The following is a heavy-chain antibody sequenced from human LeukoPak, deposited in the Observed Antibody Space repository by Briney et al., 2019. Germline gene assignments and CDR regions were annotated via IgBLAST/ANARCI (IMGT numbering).Heavy chain of an antibody. J-gene: IGHJ1*01. CDR3: ARHGGRGYSGYDMEYFQH. CDR2: ISYSRST. V-gene: IGHV4-59*08. Sequence: SETLSFTCTVSGGSINSYYWSWFRKPQGKGLEWIGYISYSRSTNFNPSRRSRLTISVDTSKNYFSLKLSSVTAADTAVYYCARHGGRGYSGYDMEYFQHWGQGTLVTVSS. D-gene: IGHD5-12*01. CDR1: GGSINSYY.